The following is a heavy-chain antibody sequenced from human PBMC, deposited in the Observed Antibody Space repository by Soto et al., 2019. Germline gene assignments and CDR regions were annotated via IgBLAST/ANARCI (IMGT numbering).Heavy chain of an antibody. J-gene: IGHJ3*02. V-gene: IGHV3-33*01. Sequence: QVQLVQSGGGVVQPGRSLRLSCAASGFSFSSYGMHWVRQAPGKGLEWVGLIWHDGSNKNYTGSVKGRFTISRDNSKNTVYLQMNSLRAEDTAVYYCCRYRDAFDIGGQGTMVTVSS. D-gene: IGHD1-1*01. CDR1: GFSFSSYG. CDR3: CRYRDAFDI. CDR2: IWHDGSNK.